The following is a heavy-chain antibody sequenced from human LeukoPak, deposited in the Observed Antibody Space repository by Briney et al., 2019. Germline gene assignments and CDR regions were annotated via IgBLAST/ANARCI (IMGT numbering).Heavy chain of an antibody. V-gene: IGHV4-31*03. CDR2: IYYSGST. D-gene: IGHD3-22*01. CDR1: GGSISSGGYY. J-gene: IGHJ3*02. CDR3: ARERLIRTFDI. Sequence: PSETLSLTCTVSGGSISSGGYYWSWIRQHPGKGLEWIGYIYYSGSTYYNPSLKSRVTISVDTSKNQFSLKLSSVTAADTAVYYSARERLIRTFDIWGQGTMVTVSS.